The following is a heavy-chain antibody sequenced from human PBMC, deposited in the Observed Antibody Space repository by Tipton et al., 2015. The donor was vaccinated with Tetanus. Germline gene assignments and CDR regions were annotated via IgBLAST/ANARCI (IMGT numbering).Heavy chain of an antibody. CDR1: GFTFSSYA. CDR3: ARGTNPVGAPYSCYDRDV. D-gene: IGHD1-7*01. J-gene: IGHJ6*02. V-gene: IGHV3-30*04. CDR2: ISYDGRNK. Sequence: SLRLSCAASGFTFSSYAMHWVRQAPGKGLEWVVVISYDGRNKYYADSVKGRFTIYRDNSKNTLYLQMNSLRAEDTAVYYCARGTNPVGAPYSCYDRDVWGQGTPGSVSS.